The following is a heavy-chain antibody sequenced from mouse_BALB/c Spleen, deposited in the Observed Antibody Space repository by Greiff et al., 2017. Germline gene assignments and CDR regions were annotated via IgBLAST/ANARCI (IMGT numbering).Heavy chain of an antibody. D-gene: IGHD3-2*01. V-gene: IGHV1-31*01. J-gene: IGHJ4*01. CDR3: ARDSSGYDYAMDY. Sequence: EVQLQQSGPELVKPGASVKISCKASGYSFTGYYMHWVKQSHVKSLEWIGRINPYNGATSYNQNFKDKASLTVDKSSSTAYMELHSLTSEDSAVYYCARDSSGYDYAMDYWGQGTSVTVSS. CDR2: INPYNGAT. CDR1: GYSFTGYY.